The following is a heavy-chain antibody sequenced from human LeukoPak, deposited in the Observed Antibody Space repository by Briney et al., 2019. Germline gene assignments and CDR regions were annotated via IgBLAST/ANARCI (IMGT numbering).Heavy chain of an antibody. D-gene: IGHD6-19*01. CDR3: ARVFGYSSGWYGPYNWFDP. CDR2: ISAYNGNT. J-gene: IGHJ5*02. Sequence: ASVKVSCKASGYTFTSYGISWVRQAPGQGLEWMGWISAYNGNTNYEQKLQGRVTMTTDTSTRTAYRELRSLRSDDPAVYYCARVFGYSSGWYGPYNWFDPWGQGTLVTVS. V-gene: IGHV1-18*01. CDR1: GYTFTSYG.